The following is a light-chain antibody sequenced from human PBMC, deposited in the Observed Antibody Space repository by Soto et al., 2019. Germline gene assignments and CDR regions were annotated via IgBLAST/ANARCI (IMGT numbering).Light chain of an antibody. Sequence: DIVRNQSPVALSVSLGERATINCKSSQTVLYSSNNLNYLAWYQQKPGQPPKLLIYWASTRESGVPDRFSGSGSGTDFTLTISSLQAEDVAVYYCQQYYTTPSITFGQGTRLEIK. CDR3: QQYYTTPSIT. J-gene: IGKJ5*01. CDR2: WAS. CDR1: QTVLYSSNNLNY. V-gene: IGKV4-1*01.